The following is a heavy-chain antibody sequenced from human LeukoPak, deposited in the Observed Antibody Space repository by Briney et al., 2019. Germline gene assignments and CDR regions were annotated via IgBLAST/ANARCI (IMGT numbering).Heavy chain of an antibody. Sequence: PSETLSLTCTVSGGSISSGGYSWSWLRQHPGKGLEWIGYIYYSGSTYYNPSLKSRVTISVDTSKNQFSLKLSSVTAADTAVYYCARVSLVGANWFDPWGQGTLVTVSS. D-gene: IGHD2-15*01. J-gene: IGHJ5*02. CDR1: GGSISSGGYS. CDR2: IYYSGST. V-gene: IGHV4-31*03. CDR3: ARVSLVGANWFDP.